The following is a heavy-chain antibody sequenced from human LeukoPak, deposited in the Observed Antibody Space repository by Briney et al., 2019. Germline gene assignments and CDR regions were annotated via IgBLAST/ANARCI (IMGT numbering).Heavy chain of an antibody. D-gene: IGHD3-3*01. J-gene: IGHJ3*02. CDR2: IYYIGSA. CDR3: AREPFSTTVYGVVTDAFDI. Sequence: PSGTLSLTCTVSGGSISSYYWSWIRQPPGKGLEWIGYIYYIGSANYNPSLKSRVSISLDTPKNQFSLKLSSVTAADTAVYYCAREPFSTTVYGVVTDAFDIWGQGTMVTVSS. CDR1: GGSISSYY. V-gene: IGHV4-59*12.